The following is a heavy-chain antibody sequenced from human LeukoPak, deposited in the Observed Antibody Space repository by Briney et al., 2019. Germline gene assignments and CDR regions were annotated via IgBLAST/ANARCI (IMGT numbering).Heavy chain of an antibody. D-gene: IGHD3-9*01. J-gene: IGHJ4*02. CDR3: ARSGKIYFDWLLDY. CDR1: GFTFSSYW. V-gene: IGHV3-7*01. CDR2: INQDGTEK. Sequence: GGSLRLSCAASGFTFSSYWMNWVRQAPGKGLEWVANINQDGTEKYSVDSVKGRFTISWDNAKKSLYLQMNSLRAEDTAVYYCARSGKIYFDWLLDYWGQGTLVTVSS.